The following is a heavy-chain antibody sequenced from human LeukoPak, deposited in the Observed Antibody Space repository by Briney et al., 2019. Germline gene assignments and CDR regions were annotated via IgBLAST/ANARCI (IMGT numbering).Heavy chain of an antibody. J-gene: IGHJ4*02. CDR1: GGPISSSSHY. V-gene: IGHV4-39*07. Sequence: SETLSLTCSVSGGPISSSSHYWDWIRQPPGEGLEWIGSIYYSGSTYYNPSLKSRVTISVDTSKNQFSLKLISVTAADTAVYYCAREDTGGLDYWGQGILVTVSP. CDR3: AREDTGGLDY. D-gene: IGHD2-8*02. CDR2: IYYSGST.